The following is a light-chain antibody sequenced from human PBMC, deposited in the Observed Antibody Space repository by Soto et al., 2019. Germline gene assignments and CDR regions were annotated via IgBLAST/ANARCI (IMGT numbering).Light chain of an antibody. J-gene: IGKJ4*01. CDR3: QQRSNWPPHT. Sequence: EIVLTQSPATLSLSPGEGATLSCRASQSVTTYLAWYQQKPGQAPRLLIYDASNRATGIPARFSGSGSGTDFTLTISSLEPEDFAVYYCQQRSNWPPHTFGGGTKV. CDR2: DAS. CDR1: QSVTTY. V-gene: IGKV3-11*01.